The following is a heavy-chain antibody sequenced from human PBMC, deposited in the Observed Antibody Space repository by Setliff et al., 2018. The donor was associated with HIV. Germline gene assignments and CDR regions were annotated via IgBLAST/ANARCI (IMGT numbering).Heavy chain of an antibody. Sequence: PSETLSLTCTVSGGSISSGNYYWSWIRQPPGKGLEWIGNMYYSGSTNYNPSLKSRVTISVDRSQNHFSLKLSSVTAADTAVYYCAREVDYYDSSRYLLLYYFDSWGQGTLVTVS. CDR2: MYYSGST. CDR1: GGSISSGNYY. CDR3: AREVDYYDSSRYLLLYYFDS. D-gene: IGHD3-22*01. V-gene: IGHV4-61*03. J-gene: IGHJ4*02.